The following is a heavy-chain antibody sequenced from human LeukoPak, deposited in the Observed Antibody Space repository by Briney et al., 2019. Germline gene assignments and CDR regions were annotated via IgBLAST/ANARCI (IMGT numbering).Heavy chain of an antibody. CDR2: MNPNSGNT. CDR1: GYTFTSYD. CDR3: ARGRKTYYYDSSGYSIDFDY. J-gene: IGHJ4*02. Sequence: ASVKVSCKASGYTFTSYDINWVRQATGQGLEWMGWMNPNSGNTGYAQKSQGRVTMTRNTSISTAYMELSSLRSEDTAVYYCARGRKTYYYDSSGYSIDFDYWGQGTLVTVSS. V-gene: IGHV1-8*01. D-gene: IGHD3-22*01.